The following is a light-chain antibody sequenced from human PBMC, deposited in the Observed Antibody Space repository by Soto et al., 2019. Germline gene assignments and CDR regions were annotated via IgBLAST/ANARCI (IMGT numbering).Light chain of an antibody. CDR2: AAS. CDR3: QQYNNWPPYT. J-gene: IGKJ2*01. CDR1: QCVSYN. V-gene: IGKV3-15*01. Sequence: EIVMTQSPATLSVSPGERATISCRASQCVSYNLAWYQQKPGQAPSLLIYAASTRATGIPARFSGSGSGTEFTLTISSLQSEDFAVYYCQQYNNWPPYTFGQGTKLEIK.